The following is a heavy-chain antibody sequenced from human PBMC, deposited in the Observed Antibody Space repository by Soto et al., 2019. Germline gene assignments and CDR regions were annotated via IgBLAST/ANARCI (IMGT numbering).Heavy chain of an antibody. CDR1: GYTFTSYG. V-gene: IGHV1-18*01. J-gene: IGHJ5*02. Sequence: ASVKVSCKSSGYTFTSYGISWVRQAPGQGLEWMGWISAYNGNTNYAQKLQGRVTMTTDTSTSTAYMELRGLRSDDTAVYYCARSPAAKGNWFDPWGQGTLVTVSS. D-gene: IGHD2-2*01. CDR2: ISAYNGNT. CDR3: ARSPAAKGNWFDP.